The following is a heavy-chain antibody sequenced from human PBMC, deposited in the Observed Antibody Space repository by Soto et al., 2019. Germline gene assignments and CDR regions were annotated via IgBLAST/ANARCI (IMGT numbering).Heavy chain of an antibody. D-gene: IGHD3-3*01. Sequence: GGSLRLSCAASGFTFSSYGMHWVRQAPGKGLEWVAVIWYDGSNKYYADSVKGRFTISRDNSKNTLYLQMNSLRAEDTAVYYCARDGIPRGFTIFGVDSTYYYYYGMDVWGQGTTVTVSS. CDR3: ARDGIPRGFTIFGVDSTYYYYYGMDV. V-gene: IGHV3-33*01. CDR2: IWYDGSNK. J-gene: IGHJ6*02. CDR1: GFTFSSYG.